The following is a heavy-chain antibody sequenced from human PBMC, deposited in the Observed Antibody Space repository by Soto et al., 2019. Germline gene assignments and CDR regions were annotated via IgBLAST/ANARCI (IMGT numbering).Heavy chain of an antibody. J-gene: IGHJ4*02. CDR1: GFTFDDNA. CDR2: INWKSDI. CDR3: AISQDRGGRTTFIY. V-gene: IGHV3-9*01. Sequence: GGSLRLSCAVSGFTFDDNAMHWVRQAPEKGLEWVSGINWKSDIGYADSVKGRFTISRDNAENSLYLQMNSPRAEDTALYYCAISQDRGGRTTFIYWGQGTQVTVSS. D-gene: IGHD3-16*01.